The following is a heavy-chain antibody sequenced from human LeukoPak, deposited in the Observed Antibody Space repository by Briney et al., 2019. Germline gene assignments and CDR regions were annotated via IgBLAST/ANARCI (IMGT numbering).Heavy chain of an antibody. CDR3: ARVHSSGQLETFDY. CDR2: ITTSSSYI. D-gene: IGHD6-19*01. Sequence: GGSLRLSCEASGFTFSSYSINWVRQAPGRGLEWVSSITTSSSYIYYADSMKGRFTSSRDNAKNSLYPQMNGLRAEDTAVYYCARVHSSGQLETFDYWGQGTLVTVSS. J-gene: IGHJ4*02. CDR1: GFTFSSYS. V-gene: IGHV3-21*01.